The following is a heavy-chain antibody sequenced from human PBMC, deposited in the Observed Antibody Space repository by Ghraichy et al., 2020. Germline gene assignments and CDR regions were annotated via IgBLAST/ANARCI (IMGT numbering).Heavy chain of an antibody. Sequence: GESLNISCAASGFTFSSYALSWVRQAPGKGLEWVSSIAGGGDTTYYADSVKGRFTISRDISKNTLYLQMNSLRAEDTAVYYCARGPGSGSYYNVGPHFDSWGQGTLVTVSS. V-gene: IGHV3-23*01. CDR3: ARGPGSGSYYNVGPHFDS. CDR1: GFTFSSYA. D-gene: IGHD3-10*01. CDR2: IAGGGDTT. J-gene: IGHJ4*02.